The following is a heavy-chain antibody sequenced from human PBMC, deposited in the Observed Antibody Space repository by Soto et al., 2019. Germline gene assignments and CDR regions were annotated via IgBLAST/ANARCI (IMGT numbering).Heavy chain of an antibody. CDR1: GFAFDYYV. D-gene: IGHD6-13*01. CDR3: AKGGSAALIAPSGRDNWFDP. J-gene: IGHJ5*02. CDR2: ITWNGGTI. V-gene: IGHV3-9*01. Sequence: GGSLRLSCAASGFAFDYYVMHWVRQPPGRGLEWVSGITWNGGTIRYVDSVKGRFTISRDNAENSLYLQMNSLRPEDTAVYYCAKGGSAALIAPSGRDNWFDPWGQGTQVTVSS.